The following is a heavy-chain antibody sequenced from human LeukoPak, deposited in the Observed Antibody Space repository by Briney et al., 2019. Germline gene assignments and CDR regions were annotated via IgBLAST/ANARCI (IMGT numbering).Heavy chain of an antibody. D-gene: IGHD3-3*01. J-gene: IGHJ3*02. V-gene: IGHV3-21*01. CDR3: ARGDPDISFGVAGEAFDI. CDR2: ISSSSSYI. CDR1: GFTFSLFG. Sequence: PGGSLRLSCSASGFTFSLFGMNWVRQAPGKGLEWVSSISSSSSYIYYADSMKGRFTISRDNAKKSLYLQMNSLRAEDTAVYYCARGDPDISFGVAGEAFDIWGQGTMVTVSS.